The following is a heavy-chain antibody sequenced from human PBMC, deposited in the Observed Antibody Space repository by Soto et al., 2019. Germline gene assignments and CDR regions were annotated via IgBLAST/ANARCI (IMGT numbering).Heavy chain of an antibody. CDR3: AGLYGKFDY. CDR2: INSDGSST. J-gene: IGHJ4*02. CDR1: AFTFSSYW. Sequence: GGSLRLSCAASAFTFSSYWMHWVRQAPGKGLVWVSRINSDGSSTRYADSVKGRFTISRDNAKNTLYLQMNSLRAEDTAIYYCAGLYGKFDYWRQGTQVTVS. V-gene: IGHV3-74*01. D-gene: IGHD2-8*01.